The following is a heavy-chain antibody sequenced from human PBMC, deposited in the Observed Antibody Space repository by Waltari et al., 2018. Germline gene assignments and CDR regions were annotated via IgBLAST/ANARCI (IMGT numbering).Heavy chain of an antibody. CDR2: SVPILRLT. CDR1: GETFNTYA. D-gene: IGHD6-13*01. CDR3: ALSPQQLLAFDF. Sequence: QVQVVQSGTEVKKPGSSVRVSCTVSGETFNTYAISWVRQAPGQGLEGMGKSVPILRLTNFSQKFRDRVTLTATTSTTTAFMDLTDLTSEDTAVYYCALSPQQLLAFDFWGQGTMVTVSS. V-gene: IGHV1-69*04. J-gene: IGHJ3*01.